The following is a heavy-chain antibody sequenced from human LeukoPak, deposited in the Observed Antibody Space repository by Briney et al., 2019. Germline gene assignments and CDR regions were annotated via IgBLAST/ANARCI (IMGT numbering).Heavy chain of an antibody. CDR3: ARAVTTNIDY. CDR1: GGSFSGYY. Sequence: SETLSLTCAVYGGSFSGYYWSWIRQPPGKGLEWIGSIYYSGSTYYNPSLKSRVTISVDTSKNQFSLKLSSATAADTAVCYCARAVTTNIDYWGQGTLVTVSS. CDR2: IYYSGST. D-gene: IGHD4-17*01. V-gene: IGHV4-34*01. J-gene: IGHJ4*02.